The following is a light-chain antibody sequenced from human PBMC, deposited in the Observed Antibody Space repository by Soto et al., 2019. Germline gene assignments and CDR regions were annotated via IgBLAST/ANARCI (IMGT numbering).Light chain of an antibody. Sequence: QSALAQPASVSGSPGQSITFSCTGTSSDVGYYNYVSWYQQHPGKAPKLMISGVSNRPSGVSNRFSGSKSGNTASLTISGLQAEDEADYCCSSYTSSSTSWVFGGGTKLTVL. V-gene: IGLV2-14*01. CDR2: GVS. CDR3: SSYTSSSTSWV. CDR1: SSDVGYYNY. J-gene: IGLJ3*02.